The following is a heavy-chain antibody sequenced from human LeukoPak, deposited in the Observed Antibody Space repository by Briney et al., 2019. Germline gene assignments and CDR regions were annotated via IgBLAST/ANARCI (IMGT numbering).Heavy chain of an antibody. CDR2: IYYSGST. CDR1: GGSISSGGYY. V-gene: IGHV4-31*03. J-gene: IGHJ4*02. Sequence: SETLSLTCTVSGGSISSGGYYWCWIRQHPGKGLEWIGYIYYSGSTYYNPSLKSRVTISVDTSKNQFSLKLSSVTAADTAVYYCERDQFPGYYFDYWGQGTLVTVSS. CDR3: ERDQFPGYYFDY.